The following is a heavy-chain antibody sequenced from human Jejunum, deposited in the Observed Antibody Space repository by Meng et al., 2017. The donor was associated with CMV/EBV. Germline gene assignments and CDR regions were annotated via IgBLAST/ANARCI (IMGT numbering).Heavy chain of an antibody. CDR3: ARDRRDMVATIPRGNWFDP. V-gene: IGHV4-59*01. J-gene: IGHJ5*02. CDR1: YMATSC. CDR2: ISYSGTT. Sequence: YMATSCWSWGRQSPGRGLEWIGSISYSGTTDYNPSLRSRVSISLHKSKDQVSLQLTSLTAADTAIYYCARDRRDMVATIPRGNWFDPWGQGTLVTVSS. D-gene: IGHD5-12*01.